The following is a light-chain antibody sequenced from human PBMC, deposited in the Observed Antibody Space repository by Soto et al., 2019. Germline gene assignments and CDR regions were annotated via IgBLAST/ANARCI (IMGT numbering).Light chain of an antibody. J-gene: IGKJ5*01. CDR2: DAS. CDR3: QQRRSWQVT. CDR1: QSISNW. V-gene: IGKV1-5*01. Sequence: DIQMTQSPSSLSASVGDRVTITCRASQSISNWLAWYQQKPGKAPNLLIYDASSLQSGVPSRFSGSGFGTEFTLTISSLQPEDFAVYYCQQRRSWQVTFGQGTRLEIK.